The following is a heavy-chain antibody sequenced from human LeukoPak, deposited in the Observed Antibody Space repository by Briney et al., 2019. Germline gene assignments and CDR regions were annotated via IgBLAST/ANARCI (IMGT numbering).Heavy chain of an antibody. CDR3: ARETYDSSLDY. CDR1: GGSISSGGYS. CDR2: IYHSGST. J-gene: IGHJ4*02. Sequence: PSETLSLTCTVSGGSISSGGYSWSWIRQPPGKGLEWIGYIYHSGSTYYNPSLKSRVTISVDRSKNQFSLKLSSVTAADTAVYYCARETYDSSLDYWGQGTLVTVSS. V-gene: IGHV4-30-2*01. D-gene: IGHD3-22*01.